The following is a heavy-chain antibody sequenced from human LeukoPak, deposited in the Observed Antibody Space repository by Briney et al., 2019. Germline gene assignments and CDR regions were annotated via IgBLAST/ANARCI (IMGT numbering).Heavy chain of an antibody. CDR1: GFTFSSYG. D-gene: IGHD3-10*01. J-gene: IGHJ4*02. CDR3: ARGKRFGELFYFDY. Sequence: GGSLRLSCAASGFTFSSYGMHWVRQAPGKGLEWVVNIKQNGNEKYYVDSGKGRFTISRDNAKNSLYLQMNSLRAEDTAMYYCARGKRFGELFYFDYWGQGTLVTVSS. V-gene: IGHV3-7*01. CDR2: IKQNGNEK.